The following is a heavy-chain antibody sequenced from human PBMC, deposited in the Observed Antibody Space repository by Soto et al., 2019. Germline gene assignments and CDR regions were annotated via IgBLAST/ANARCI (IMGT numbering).Heavy chain of an antibody. CDR1: GYSFTDYY. CDR3: ARVGPTGWFDP. J-gene: IGHJ5*02. Sequence: QVHLVQSGAEVKKPGASVKVSCKASGYSFTDYYMHWVRQAPGQGLEWMGWINTKTGGTNYAQRVQGRGTMTGDTSINTAYMELSRLRSDDTAVYYCARVGPTGWFDPWGQGTVVTVSS. V-gene: IGHV1-2*02. CDR2: INTKTGGT.